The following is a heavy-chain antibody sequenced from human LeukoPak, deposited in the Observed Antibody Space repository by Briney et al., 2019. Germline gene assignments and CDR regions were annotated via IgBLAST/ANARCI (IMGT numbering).Heavy chain of an antibody. Sequence: ASVKVSCKASGYTFTGYYMHWVRQAPGQGLEWMGGIIPIFGTANYAQKFQGRVTITADESTSTAYMELSSLRSEDTAVYYCARDAGYYYYYMDVWGKGTTVTVSS. V-gene: IGHV1-69*13. CDR2: IIPIFGTA. CDR3: ARDAGYYYYYMDV. J-gene: IGHJ6*03. CDR1: GYTFTGYY.